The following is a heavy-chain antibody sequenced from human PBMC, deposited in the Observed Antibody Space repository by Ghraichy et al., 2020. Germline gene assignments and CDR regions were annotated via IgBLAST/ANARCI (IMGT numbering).Heavy chain of an antibody. D-gene: IGHD3-22*01. Sequence: SETLSLTCTVSGASISSTSYYWGWIRQPPGKGLEWIVSIHYSGSTYYNPSLQSRVTISVDTSKNQFSLKLSSGTAADTAVYYCARHRGSDYYDSHGYRGFFVYWGQGTPVTVSS. V-gene: IGHV4-39*01. CDR2: IHYSGST. CDR1: GASISSTSYY. J-gene: IGHJ4*02. CDR3: ARHRGSDYYDSHGYRGFFVY.